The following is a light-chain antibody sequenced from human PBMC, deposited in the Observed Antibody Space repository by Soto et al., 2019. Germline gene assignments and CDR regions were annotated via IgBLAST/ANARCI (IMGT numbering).Light chain of an antibody. CDR2: VAS. V-gene: IGKV1-27*01. CDR3: QKYNSAPWT. J-gene: IGKJ1*01. Sequence: DIQMTQSPSSLSASVGDRVTITCRASQGFSNYLAWYQQKPGKVPKLLIYVASKLQSGVPSRFSGSGSGTDFTLTISSLQPEDVATYYCQKYNSAPWTFGQGTKVEIK. CDR1: QGFSNY.